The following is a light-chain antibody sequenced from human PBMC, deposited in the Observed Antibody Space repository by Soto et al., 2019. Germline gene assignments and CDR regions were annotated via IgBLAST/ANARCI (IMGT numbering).Light chain of an antibody. CDR2: NNN. J-gene: IGLJ1*01. V-gene: IGLV1-44*01. Sequence: QSVLTQPPSASGTPGQRVTISCSGSSSNIGSNTVNWYQQLPGTAPKLLIHNNNQRPSGVPDRFSGSKSGPSASLAISGLQSEYEADYYCAAWDDSLNGLVFGTGTKVTVL. CDR1: SSNIGSNT. CDR3: AAWDDSLNGLV.